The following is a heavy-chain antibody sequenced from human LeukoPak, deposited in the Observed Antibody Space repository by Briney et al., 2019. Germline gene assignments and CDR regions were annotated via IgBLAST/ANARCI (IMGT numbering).Heavy chain of an antibody. J-gene: IGHJ2*01. CDR3: ARGYCSGGSCYSSYWYFDL. Sequence: SQTLSLTCAISGDSVSSNSAAWNWIRQSPSRGLEWLGRTYYRSKWYNDYAVSVKSRITINPDTSKNQFSLQLNSVTPEGTAVYYCARGYCSGGSCYSSYWYFDLWGRGTLVTVSS. CDR1: GDSVSSNSAA. D-gene: IGHD2-15*01. CDR2: TYYRSKWYN. V-gene: IGHV6-1*01.